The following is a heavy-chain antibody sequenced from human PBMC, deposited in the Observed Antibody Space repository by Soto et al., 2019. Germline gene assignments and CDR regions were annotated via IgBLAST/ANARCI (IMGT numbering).Heavy chain of an antibody. CDR2: INHSGST. D-gene: IGHD6-13*01. CDR1: GGSFSGYY. CDR3: ARVWAAAGTDVDY. Sequence: SETLSLTCAVYGGSFSGYYWSWIRQPPGKGLEWIGEINHSGSTNYNPSLKSRVTISVDTSKNQFSLKLSSVTAADTAVYYCARVWAAAGTDVDYWGQGTLVTVSS. V-gene: IGHV4-34*01. J-gene: IGHJ4*02.